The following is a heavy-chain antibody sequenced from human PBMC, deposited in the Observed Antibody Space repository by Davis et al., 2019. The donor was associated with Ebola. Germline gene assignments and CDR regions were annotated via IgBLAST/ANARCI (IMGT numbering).Heavy chain of an antibody. CDR1: GFTFSSYA. CDR3: ATLGYCSGGSCYRVVDY. D-gene: IGHD2-15*01. V-gene: IGHV3-21*01. J-gene: IGHJ4*02. CDR2: ITSSGGGT. Sequence: GGSLRLSCAASGFTFSSYAMTWARQAPGKGLEWVSAITSSGGGTNYADSVKGRFTISRDNAKNSLYLQMNSLRAEDTAVYYCATLGYCSGGSCYRVVDYWGQGTLVTVSS.